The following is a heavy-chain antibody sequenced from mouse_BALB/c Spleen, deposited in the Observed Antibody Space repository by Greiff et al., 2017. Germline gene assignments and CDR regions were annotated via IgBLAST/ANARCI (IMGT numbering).Heavy chain of an antibody. J-gene: IGHJ4*01. V-gene: IGHV5-17*02. CDR3: ARTNYAMDY. CDR1: GFTFSSFG. Sequence: EVQRVESGGGLVQPGGSRKLSCAASGFTFSSFGMHWVRQAPEKGLEWFAYISSGSSTIYYADTVKGRFTISRDNPKNTLFLQMTSLRSEDTAMYYCARTNYAMDYWGQGTSVTVSS. CDR2: ISSGSSTI.